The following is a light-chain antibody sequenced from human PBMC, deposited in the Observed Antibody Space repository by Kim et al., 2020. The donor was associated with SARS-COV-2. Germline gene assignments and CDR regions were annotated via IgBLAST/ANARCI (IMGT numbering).Light chain of an antibody. CDR3: SAWDSSLSAWV. V-gene: IGLV10-54*01. Sequence: RTTAARTVEEKHSNGCSPGASWLQEVPGPPPKLLFYRDNNRPSGISARFSASRSGSTASLTITGLQPEDEADYYCSAWDSSLSAWVFGGGTQLTVL. J-gene: IGLJ3*02. CDR1: HSNGCSPG. CDR2: RDN.